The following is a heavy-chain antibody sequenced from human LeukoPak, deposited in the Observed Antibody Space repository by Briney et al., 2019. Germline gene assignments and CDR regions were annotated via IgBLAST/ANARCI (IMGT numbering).Heavy chain of an antibody. Sequence: GGSLRLSCAASGFTFSSYGMHWVRQAPGKGLEWVAVISYDGSNKYYADSVKGRFTISRDNSKSTLYLQMNSLRAEDTAVYYCAKDRIGFFDYWGQGTLVTVSS. CDR3: AKDRIGFFDY. CDR2: ISYDGSNK. J-gene: IGHJ4*02. CDR1: GFTFSSYG. D-gene: IGHD2-15*01. V-gene: IGHV3-30*18.